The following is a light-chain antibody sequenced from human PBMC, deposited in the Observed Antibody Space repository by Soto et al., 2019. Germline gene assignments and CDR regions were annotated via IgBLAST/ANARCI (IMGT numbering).Light chain of an antibody. Sequence: QLVLTQSPSASASLGASVKLTCTLSSGHSSYAIAWHQQQPEKGPRYLMKLNSDGSHSKGDGIPDRFSGSSSGAERYLTFSSLQSEDEADYYCQTWGTGLLVFGGGTKLTVL. CDR1: SGHSSYA. CDR2: LNSDGSH. J-gene: IGLJ3*02. V-gene: IGLV4-69*01. CDR3: QTWGTGLLV.